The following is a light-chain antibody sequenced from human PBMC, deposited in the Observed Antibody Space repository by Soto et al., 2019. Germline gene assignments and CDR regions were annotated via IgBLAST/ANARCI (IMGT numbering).Light chain of an antibody. CDR3: QQYGGSPYT. V-gene: IGKV3-20*01. CDR2: GAS. J-gene: IGKJ2*01. Sequence: EIVLTQSPGTLSLSPGERATLSSRASESVSYNYIAWYQQKPGQAPRPLIYGASRRATGIPDRFSGSGSETDFSLTISRLEPEDFAVYYCQQYGGSPYTFGQGTRVEIK. CDR1: ESVSYNY.